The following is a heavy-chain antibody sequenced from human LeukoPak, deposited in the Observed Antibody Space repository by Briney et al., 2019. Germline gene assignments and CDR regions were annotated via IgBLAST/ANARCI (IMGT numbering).Heavy chain of an antibody. D-gene: IGHD2-15*01. CDR1: GFTFNTYA. J-gene: IGHJ4*02. CDR3: ARQVGYCGDGSCYFDS. V-gene: IGHV3-23*01. CDR2: ISPTGGTT. Sequence: PGGSVRLSCAASGFTFNTYAMSWVRQAPGKGLEWVSAISPTGGTTKYADSVKGRFLISRDNSESTLYLQMNSLGAEDTAVYYCARQVGYCGDGSCYFDSWGQGTLVPVSS.